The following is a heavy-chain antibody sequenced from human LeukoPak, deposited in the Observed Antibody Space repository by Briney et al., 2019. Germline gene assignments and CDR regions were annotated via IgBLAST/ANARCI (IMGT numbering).Heavy chain of an antibody. CDR3: AKELESYSSGWLVDY. CDR2: ISYDGSNS. J-gene: IGHJ4*02. D-gene: IGHD6-19*01. V-gene: IGHV3-30*18. Sequence: GRSLRLSCAASGFTFSRYGMHWVRQAPGKGLGLVAVISYDGSNSDFADSVNGRFTISRDNSKNTLYLQMNSLRAEDTAVYYCAKELESYSSGWLVDYWGQGTLVTVSS. CDR1: GFTFSRYG.